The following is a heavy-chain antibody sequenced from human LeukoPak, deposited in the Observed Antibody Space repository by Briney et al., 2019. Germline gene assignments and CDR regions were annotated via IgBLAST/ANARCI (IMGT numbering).Heavy chain of an antibody. V-gene: IGHV4-59*08. Sequence: SETLSLTCTVSGGSISTYYWSWIRQPPGKGLEWIGYIYYSGSTNYNPSLKSRVTISVDTSKNQFSLKLSSVTAADTAVYYCARYSGWLQLWAFDIWGQGTMVTVSS. CDR3: ARYSGWLQLWAFDI. D-gene: IGHD6-19*01. CDR2: IYYSGST. J-gene: IGHJ3*02. CDR1: GGSISTYY.